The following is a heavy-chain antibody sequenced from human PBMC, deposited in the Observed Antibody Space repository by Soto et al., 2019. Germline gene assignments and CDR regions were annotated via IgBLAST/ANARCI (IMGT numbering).Heavy chain of an antibody. V-gene: IGHV3-33*01. D-gene: IGHD3-10*01. Sequence: PGGCLGLCCAASGVSLRSYGVHWVRQAPGKGLEWVAVIWYDGSNKYYADSVKGRFTISRDNSKNTLYLQMNSLRAEDTAVYYCARDHHMVRGVPPSSAFDIWGQATMVTVSS. J-gene: IGHJ3*02. CDR1: GVSLRSYG. CDR3: ARDHHMVRGVPPSSAFDI. CDR2: IWYDGSNK.